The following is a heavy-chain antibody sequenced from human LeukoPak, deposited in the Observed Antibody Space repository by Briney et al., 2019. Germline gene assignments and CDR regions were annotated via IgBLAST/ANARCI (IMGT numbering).Heavy chain of an antibody. CDR3: ARLKSQDGYSYGLYYFDY. CDR2: IDPIDSYT. J-gene: IGHJ4*02. CDR1: GYTFTSYW. Sequence: GESLKISCKGSGYTFTSYWISWVRQLPGKGLEWMGRIDPIDSYTNYSPSFQGHVTISADKSISTAYLQWRSLKASDTAMYYCARLKSQDGYSYGLYYFDYWGQGTLVTVSS. V-gene: IGHV5-10-1*01. D-gene: IGHD5-18*01.